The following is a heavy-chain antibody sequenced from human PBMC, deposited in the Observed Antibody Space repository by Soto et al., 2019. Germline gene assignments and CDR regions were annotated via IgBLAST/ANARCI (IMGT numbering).Heavy chain of an antibody. CDR1: RFPLSDYC. Sequence: PGGSLRLSCVASRFPLSDYCMAWIRQAPGKGLEWLSYITGKSDSIHYADSVRGRFIISRDNAKNSLYLQMNSLRVDDTAVYYCARDFRNKGMDVWGQGTTVTVSS. CDR2: ITGKSDSI. J-gene: IGHJ6*02. CDR3: ARDFRNKGMDV. V-gene: IGHV3-11*01.